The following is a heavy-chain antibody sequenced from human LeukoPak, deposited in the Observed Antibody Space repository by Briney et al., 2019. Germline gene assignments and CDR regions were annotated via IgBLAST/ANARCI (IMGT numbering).Heavy chain of an antibody. CDR2: IWYDGSNK. J-gene: IGHJ6*02. Sequence: GRSLRLSCAASGFTFSSYGMHWVRQAPGKGLEWVAVIWYDGSNKYYADSVKGRFTISRDNSKNTLYLQMNSLRAEDTAVYYCARVEGVLRFLEWLPHYYYGMDVWGQGTTVTVSS. CDR1: GFTFSSYG. CDR3: ARVEGVLRFLEWLPHYYYGMDV. V-gene: IGHV3-33*01. D-gene: IGHD3-3*01.